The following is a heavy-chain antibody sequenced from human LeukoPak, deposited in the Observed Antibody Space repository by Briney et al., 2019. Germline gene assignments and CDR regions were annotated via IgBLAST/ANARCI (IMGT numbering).Heavy chain of an antibody. CDR1: GFTFSSYA. V-gene: IGHV3-30*04. CDR2: ISHDGYHE. Sequence: GGSLRLSCAASGFTFSSYAIQWVRQAPGKGLEWVAVISHDGYHEHYADSVKGRFTLSRDNSKNTVFLQMSSLRAEDTAVYYCAKNPGDSSGYGHDYWGQGTLVTVSS. CDR3: AKNPGDSSGYGHDY. J-gene: IGHJ4*02. D-gene: IGHD3-22*01.